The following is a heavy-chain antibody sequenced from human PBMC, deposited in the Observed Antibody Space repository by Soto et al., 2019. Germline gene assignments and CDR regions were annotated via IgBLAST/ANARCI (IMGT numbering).Heavy chain of an antibody. CDR2: ISWNSGSI. CDR1: GFTFDDYA. J-gene: IGHJ4*02. CDR3: AKEGRIAAAGVFDY. Sequence: PGGSLRLSCAASGFTFDDYAMHWVRQAPGKGLEWVSGISWNSGSIGYADSVRGRFTISRDNAKNSLYLQMNSLRAEDTALYYCAKEGRIAAAGVFDYWGQGTLVTVPQ. D-gene: IGHD6-13*01. V-gene: IGHV3-9*01.